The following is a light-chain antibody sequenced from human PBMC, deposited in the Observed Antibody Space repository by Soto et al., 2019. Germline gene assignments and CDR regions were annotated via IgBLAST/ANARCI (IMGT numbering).Light chain of an antibody. Sequence: DIQMTQSPSSLSASVGDSVTITCRGSQGISNYLAWYQQKPGKVPKLLIYAASTLQSGVPSRFSGSGSGTDFTLTISSLQPEDVATYYCQKYNSAPPFTFGPGTKVDIK. CDR2: AAS. CDR3: QKYNSAPPFT. CDR1: QGISNY. V-gene: IGKV1-27*01. J-gene: IGKJ3*01.